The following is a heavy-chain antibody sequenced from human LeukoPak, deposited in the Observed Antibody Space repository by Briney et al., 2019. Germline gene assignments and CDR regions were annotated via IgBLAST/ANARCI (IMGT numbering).Heavy chain of an antibody. CDR3: ARHGYSSSWTFDY. CDR1: GGSISSSSYY. J-gene: IGHJ4*02. V-gene: IGHV4-39*01. CDR2: IYYSGST. D-gene: IGHD6-13*01. Sequence: SETLSLTCTVSGGSISSSSYYWGWIRQPPGKGLEWIGSIYYSGSTYYNPPLKSRVTISVDTSKNQFSLKLSSVTAADTAVYYCARHGYSSSWTFDYWGQGTLVTVSS.